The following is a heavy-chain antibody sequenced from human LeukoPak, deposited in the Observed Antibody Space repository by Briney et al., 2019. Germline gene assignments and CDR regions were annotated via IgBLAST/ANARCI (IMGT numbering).Heavy chain of an antibody. CDR2: ISGYTGNT. V-gene: IGHV1-18*01. CDR3: ARPRSLMSRDAFDI. D-gene: IGHD3-16*01. J-gene: IGHJ3*02. Sequence: ASVKVSCTASGYTFSNYDISWVRQAPGQGLEWMGWISGYTGNTNYAQKLQGRVTMTTDTPTSTVYLELRSLRSDDTAVYYCARPRSLMSRDAFDIWGQGTMVTVSS. CDR1: GYTFSNYD.